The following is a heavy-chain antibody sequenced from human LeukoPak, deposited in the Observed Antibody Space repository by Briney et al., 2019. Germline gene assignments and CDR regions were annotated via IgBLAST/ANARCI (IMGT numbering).Heavy chain of an antibody. V-gene: IGHV3-74*01. D-gene: IGHD1-26*01. CDR2: LNSDGSSA. Sequence: PGGSLRLSCAASGFTFSSYWMHWVRQAPGKGPVWVSRLNSDGSSANYADSVKGRFTISRDNAKNTLYLQMNSLRAEDTAVYYCARGYGSYQDYWGQGTLVTVSS. J-gene: IGHJ4*02. CDR3: ARGYGSYQDY. CDR1: GFTFSSYW.